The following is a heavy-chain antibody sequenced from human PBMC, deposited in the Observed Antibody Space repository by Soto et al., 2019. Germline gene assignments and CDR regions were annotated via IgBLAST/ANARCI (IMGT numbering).Heavy chain of an antibody. Sequence: ASVKVSCKASGYTFTSYGMSWVRQAPGQGLEWMGWISAYNGNTNYAQKLQGRVTMTTDTSTSTAYMELRSLRSDDTAVYYCAREATAAAATAYYYGMDVWGQGTTVTVSS. CDR3: AREATAAAATAYYYGMDV. D-gene: IGHD6-13*01. CDR2: ISAYNGNT. J-gene: IGHJ6*02. V-gene: IGHV1-18*01. CDR1: GYTFTSYG.